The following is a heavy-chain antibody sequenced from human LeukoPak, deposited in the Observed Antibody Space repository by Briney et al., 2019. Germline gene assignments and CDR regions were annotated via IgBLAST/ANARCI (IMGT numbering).Heavy chain of an antibody. CDR1: GGSISSYY. CDR3: ARGGLSSSWLLTDDAFDI. V-gene: IGHV4-4*07. Sequence: PSETLSLTCTVSGGSISSYYWSWIRQPAGKGLEWIGRIYTSGSTNYNPSLKSRVTMSVDTSKNQFSLKLSSVTAADTAVYYCARGGLSSSWLLTDDAFDIWGQGTMVTVSS. J-gene: IGHJ3*02. CDR2: IYTSGST. D-gene: IGHD6-13*01.